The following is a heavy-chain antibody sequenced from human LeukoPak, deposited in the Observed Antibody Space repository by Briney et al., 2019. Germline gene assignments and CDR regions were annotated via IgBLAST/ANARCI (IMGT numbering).Heavy chain of an antibody. CDR1: GGSISSGSYY. CDR2: IYTSGST. Sequence: SETLSLTCTVSGGSISSGSYYWSWIRQPAGKGLEWIVRIYTSGSTNYNPSLKSRVTISVDTSKNQFSLKLSSVTAADTAVYYCARDPYSGSYSNFDLWGRGTLVTVSS. J-gene: IGHJ2*01. D-gene: IGHD1-26*01. CDR3: ARDPYSGSYSNFDL. V-gene: IGHV4-61*02.